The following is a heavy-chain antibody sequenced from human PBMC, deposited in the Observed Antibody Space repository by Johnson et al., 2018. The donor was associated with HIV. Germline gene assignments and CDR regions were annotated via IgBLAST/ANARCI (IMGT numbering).Heavy chain of an antibody. V-gene: IGHV3-30*14. CDR2: ISYDGSNK. Sequence: VQLVESGGGLIQPGGSLRLSCVASGFTFSSYAMHWVRQAPGKGLEWVAVISYDGSNKDYADSVKGRFSISRDNSKNTLYLQMGSLRAEDMAVYYCAREELEPDVFDIWGQGTMVTVSS. J-gene: IGHJ3*02. D-gene: IGHD1-1*01. CDR1: GFTFSSYA. CDR3: AREELEPDVFDI.